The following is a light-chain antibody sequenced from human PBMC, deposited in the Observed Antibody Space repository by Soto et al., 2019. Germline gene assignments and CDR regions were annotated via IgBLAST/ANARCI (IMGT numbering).Light chain of an antibody. Sequence: QSALTQPASVSGSPGQSITISCTGTSSDVGGYNFVSWSQQHPGKAPKLMIYEVSNRPSGVSYRFSGSKSGNTASLTISGLQAEDEADYYCSSYTSNTTLPYVFGTGTKVTVL. CDR3: SSYTSNTTLPYV. CDR2: EVS. CDR1: SSDVGGYNF. V-gene: IGLV2-14*01. J-gene: IGLJ1*01.